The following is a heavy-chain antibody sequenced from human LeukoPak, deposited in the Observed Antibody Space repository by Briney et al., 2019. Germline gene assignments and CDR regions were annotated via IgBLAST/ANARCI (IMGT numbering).Heavy chain of an antibody. V-gene: IGHV3-23*01. Sequence: GGSLRLSCAASGFTVSSNYMSWVRQAPGKGLEWVSAISGSSGITYYADSVKGRFTISRDISKNTLYLQMNSLRVEDTAVYYCAKLTPVWGQGTLVTVSS. CDR1: GFTVSSNY. CDR3: AKLTPV. CDR2: ISGSSGIT. D-gene: IGHD4-17*01. J-gene: IGHJ4*02.